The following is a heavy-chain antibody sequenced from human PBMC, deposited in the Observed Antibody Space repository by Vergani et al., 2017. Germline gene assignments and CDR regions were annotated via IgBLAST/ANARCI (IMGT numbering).Heavy chain of an antibody. J-gene: IGHJ6*03. V-gene: IGHV3-7*01. CDR3: ARGTSCSSTSCYRFGYYYYYYMDV. CDR1: GFTFSSYW. Sequence: EVQLVESGGGLVQPGGSLRLSCAASGFTFSSYWMSWVRQAPGKGLEWGANIKQDVSEKYYVDSGKGRFTISRDNAKNSLYLQMNSLRAEDTAVYYCARGTSCSSTSCYRFGYYYYYYMDVWGKGTTVTVSS. D-gene: IGHD2-2*01. CDR2: IKQDVSEK.